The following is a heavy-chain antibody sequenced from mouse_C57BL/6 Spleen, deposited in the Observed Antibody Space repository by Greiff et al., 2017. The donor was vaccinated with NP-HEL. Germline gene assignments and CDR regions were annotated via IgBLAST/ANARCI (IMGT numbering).Heavy chain of an antibody. CDR3: ARFYYGSSYYAMDY. D-gene: IGHD1-1*01. CDR1: GYTFTSYW. V-gene: IGHV1-55*01. CDR2: IYPGSGST. Sequence: VQLQQPGAELVKPGASVKMSCKASGYTFTSYWITWVKQRPGQGLEWIGDIYPGSGSTNSNEKFKSKATLTVDTSSSTAYMQLSSLTSEDSAVYYCARFYYGSSYYAMDYWGQGTSVTVSS. J-gene: IGHJ4*01.